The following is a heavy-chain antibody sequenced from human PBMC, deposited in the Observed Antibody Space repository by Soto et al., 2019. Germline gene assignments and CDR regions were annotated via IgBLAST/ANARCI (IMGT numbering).Heavy chain of an antibody. J-gene: IGHJ6*02. CDR3: AKEVDYYYYYGMDV. V-gene: IGHV3-30*18. D-gene: IGHD2-15*01. CDR1: GFTFSSYG. CDR2: ISYDGSNK. Sequence: QVPLVESGGGVVQPGRSLRLSCAASGFTFSSYGMHWVRQAPGKGLEWVAVISYDGSNKYYADSVKGRFTISRDNSKNTLYLQMNSLRAEDTAVYYCAKEVDYYYYYGMDVWGQGTTVTVSS.